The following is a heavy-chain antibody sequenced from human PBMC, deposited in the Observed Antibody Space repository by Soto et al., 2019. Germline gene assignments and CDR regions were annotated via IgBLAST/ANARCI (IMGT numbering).Heavy chain of an antibody. V-gene: IGHV4-59*01. CDR3: ARDQSRGWFDP. CDR1: GVSISSYY. Sequence: SETLSLTCTVAGVSISSYYLSLLRQPPGKGLEWIGCIYYSGSTNYNPSLKSRVTISVDTSKNQFSLKLSSVTAADTAVYYCARDQSRGWFDPWGQGTLVTVSS. CDR2: IYYSGST. J-gene: IGHJ5*02. D-gene: IGHD1-1*01.